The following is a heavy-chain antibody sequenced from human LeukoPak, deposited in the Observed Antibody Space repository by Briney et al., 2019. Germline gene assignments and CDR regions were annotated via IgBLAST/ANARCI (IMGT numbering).Heavy chain of an antibody. Sequence: GGSLRLSCAASGFTFRSAWMSWLRQAPGKGLEWVANIKEDGTKDYYVDAVKGRFTISRDNAKNPLYLQMNYLRAEDTAVYYCAQDSDGYSNWGQGTLVTVSS. D-gene: IGHD5-18*01. CDR3: AQDSDGYSN. CDR1: GFTFRSAW. CDR2: IKEDGTKD. V-gene: IGHV3-7*01. J-gene: IGHJ4*02.